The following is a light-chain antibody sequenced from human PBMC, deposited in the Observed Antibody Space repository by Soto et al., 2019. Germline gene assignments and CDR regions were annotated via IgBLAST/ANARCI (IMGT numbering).Light chain of an antibody. Sequence: IQMTQSPSSLSASVGDGFTITCRASQGIRSDLGWYQQKPGKAPNLLIYAASSLQSGVPSRFSGSGSGTDFTLTITGLQPEDSTTYYCLQDYNYPRTFGQGTKVDIK. CDR3: LQDYNYPRT. J-gene: IGKJ1*01. CDR2: AAS. V-gene: IGKV1-6*01. CDR1: QGIRSD.